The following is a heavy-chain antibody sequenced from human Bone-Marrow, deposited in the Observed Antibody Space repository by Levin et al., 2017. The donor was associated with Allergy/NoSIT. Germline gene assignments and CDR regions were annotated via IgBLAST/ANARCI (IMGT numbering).Heavy chain of an antibody. Sequence: SQTLSLTCTVSGGSVRTGTYYWGWIRQPPGKGLEWIGSIYYSGSTYYNPSLKSRVTISVDTSKNQFSLRLSSVTAADTAVYYCAREVIFYYGMDVWGQGTTVTVSS. J-gene: IGHJ6*02. CDR3: AREVIFYYGMDV. CDR1: GGSVRTGTYY. CDR2: IYYSGST. V-gene: IGHV4-39*02. D-gene: IGHD2/OR15-2a*01.